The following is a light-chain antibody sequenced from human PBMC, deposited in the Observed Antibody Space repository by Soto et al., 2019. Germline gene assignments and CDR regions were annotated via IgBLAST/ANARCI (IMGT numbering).Light chain of an antibody. Sequence: DIQMNQSPSYVAASVGDRVTSTGRASQGISIWLAWDQQRPGTDPKLLIYAASSLQSGVPSRFSGRGSGTYVTLTISSLQPEDCATYYCQQANSFLALTFGGGTKVEIK. V-gene: IGKV1D-12*01. J-gene: IGKJ4*01. CDR3: QQANSFLALT. CDR2: AAS. CDR1: QGISIW.